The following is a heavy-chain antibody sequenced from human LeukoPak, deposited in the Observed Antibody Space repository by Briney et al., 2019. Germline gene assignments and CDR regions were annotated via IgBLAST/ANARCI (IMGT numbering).Heavy chain of an antibody. CDR3: ARDGLAVAGTLDY. CDR2: ISYDGSNK. Sequence: GGSLRLSCAASGFTFNYYSMHWVRQAPGKGLEWVAGISYDGSNKYYADSVKGRFTISRDNSKNTLYLQMNSLRAEDTAVYYCARDGLAVAGTLDYWGQGTLVTVSS. V-gene: IGHV3-30*04. D-gene: IGHD6-19*01. CDR1: GFTFNYYS. J-gene: IGHJ4*02.